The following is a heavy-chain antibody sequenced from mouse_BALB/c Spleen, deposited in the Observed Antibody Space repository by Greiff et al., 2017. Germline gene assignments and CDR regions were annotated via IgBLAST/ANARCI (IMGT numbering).Heavy chain of an antibody. J-gene: IGHJ2*01. Sequence: VQLKESGPGLVKPSQSLSLTCTVTGYSITSDYAWNWIRQFPGNKLEWMGYISYSGSTSYNPSLKSRISITRDTSKNQFFLQLNSVTTEDTATYYCARSVYYGRAGFDYWGQGTTLTVSS. CDR2: ISYSGST. CDR3: ARSVYYGRAGFDY. V-gene: IGHV3-2*02. CDR1: GYSITSDYA. D-gene: IGHD1-1*01.